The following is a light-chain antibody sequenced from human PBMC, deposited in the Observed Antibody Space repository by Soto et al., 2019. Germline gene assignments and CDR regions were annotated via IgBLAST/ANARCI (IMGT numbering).Light chain of an antibody. CDR2: GNS. J-gene: IGLJ1*01. CDR3: QSYDSSLNYV. V-gene: IGLV1-40*01. Sequence: QSVLTQPPSVSGAPGQRVTISCTGSSSNIGAGYDVHWYQQLPGTAPKLLIYGNSNRPSGVPDRFSGSKSGTSASPAITGLQAEDEADYYCQSYDSSLNYVFGTGTKLTVL. CDR1: SSNIGAGYD.